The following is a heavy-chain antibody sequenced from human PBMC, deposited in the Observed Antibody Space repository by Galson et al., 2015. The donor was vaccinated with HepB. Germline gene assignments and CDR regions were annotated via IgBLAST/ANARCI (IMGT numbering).Heavy chain of an antibody. J-gene: IGHJ6*02. CDR1: GFTFSSYS. D-gene: IGHD6-19*01. CDR3: ARGESSGWPYYYYYGMDV. V-gene: IGHV3-21*04. CDR2: ISSSSSYI. Sequence: SLRLSCAASGFTFSSYSMNWVRQAPGKGLEWVSSISSSSSYIYYVDSVKGRFTISRDNAKNSLYLQMNSLRAEDTAVYYCARGESSGWPYYYYYGMDVWGQGTTVTVSS.